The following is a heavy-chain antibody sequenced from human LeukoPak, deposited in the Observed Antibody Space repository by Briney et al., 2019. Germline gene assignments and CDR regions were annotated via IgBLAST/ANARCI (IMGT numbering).Heavy chain of an antibody. D-gene: IGHD2-2*01. Sequence: PGRSLRLSCAASGFTFDDYAMHWVRQAPGKGLEWVSGISWNSGSIGYADSVKGRFTISRDNAKNSLYLQMNSLRAEDTALYYCAKGTDPLFCSSTSCYGYYFDYWGQGTLVTVSS. CDR1: GFTFDDYA. J-gene: IGHJ4*02. CDR3: AKGTDPLFCSSTSCYGYYFDY. V-gene: IGHV3-9*01. CDR2: ISWNSGSI.